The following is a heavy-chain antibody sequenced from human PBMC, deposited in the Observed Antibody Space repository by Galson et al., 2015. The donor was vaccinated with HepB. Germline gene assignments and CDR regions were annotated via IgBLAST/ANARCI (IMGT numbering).Heavy chain of an antibody. J-gene: IGHJ1*01. D-gene: IGHD3-16*01. V-gene: IGHV3-23*01. Sequence: SWVRQAPGRGLEWVASISASGSTTYYADSVEGRFTISRDESNNTLLLQMDSLRADDAAVYYCAKDFRVYVRAPQFFHFWGLSTLVTVSS. CDR3: AKDFRVYVRAPQFFHF. CDR2: ISASGSTT.